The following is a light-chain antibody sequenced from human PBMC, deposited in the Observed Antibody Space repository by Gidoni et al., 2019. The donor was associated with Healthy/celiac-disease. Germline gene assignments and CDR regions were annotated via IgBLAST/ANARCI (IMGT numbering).Light chain of an antibody. CDR2: DAS. CDR3: QQRSNWPPLT. V-gene: IGKV3-11*01. J-gene: IGKJ4*01. Sequence: EIVLTQSPATLSLSPGERATLSCRASQSVSSYLAWYQQKPGQAPRLLIYDASNRATGIPARFSGSGSGTDFTLTIGSLEPEDFAVYYCQQRSNWPPLTFGGXTKVEIK. CDR1: QSVSSY.